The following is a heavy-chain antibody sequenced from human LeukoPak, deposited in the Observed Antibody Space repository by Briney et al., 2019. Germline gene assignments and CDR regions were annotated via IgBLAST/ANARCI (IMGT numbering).Heavy chain of an antibody. Sequence: PGGSLRLSCAASGFTFSSYGMHWVRQAPGKGLEWVAFIRYDGGNKYYADSVKGRFTISRDNSKNTLYLQMNSLRAEDTAVYHCAKDGITIFGVVVPFDYWGQGTLVTVSS. CDR3: AKDGITIFGVVVPFDY. V-gene: IGHV3-30*02. D-gene: IGHD3-3*01. CDR1: GFTFSSYG. J-gene: IGHJ4*02. CDR2: IRYDGGNK.